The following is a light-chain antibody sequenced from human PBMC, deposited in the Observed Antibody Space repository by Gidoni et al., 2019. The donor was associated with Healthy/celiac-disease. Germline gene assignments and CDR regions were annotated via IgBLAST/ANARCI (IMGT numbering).Light chain of an antibody. Sequence: EIVLTQSPGTLSLSPGERATLSCRASQSVSSSYLAWYQQKPGQAPRLLIYGASSRATGIPDRFSGSGSGTDFTLTICRLEPEEFAVYYCQQYGSSPYTFGPXTKVDIK. CDR1: QSVSSSY. CDR2: GAS. CDR3: QQYGSSPYT. J-gene: IGKJ3*01. V-gene: IGKV3-20*01.